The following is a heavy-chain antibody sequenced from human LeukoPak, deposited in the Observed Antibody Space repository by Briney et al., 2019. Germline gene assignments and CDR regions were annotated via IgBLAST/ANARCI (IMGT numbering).Heavy chain of an antibody. V-gene: IGHV4-4*02. J-gene: IGHJ4*02. Sequence: SETLSLTCGVSGGSISTTNWWTWVRQPPGEGLEWIGEVHLSGRTHYNPSLESRVTMSVDMSENHISLRLTSVTAADTAVYYCTREGGPYRPLDYSGQGTLVTVSS. CDR1: GGSISTTNW. CDR2: VHLSGRT. CDR3: TREGGPYRPLDY.